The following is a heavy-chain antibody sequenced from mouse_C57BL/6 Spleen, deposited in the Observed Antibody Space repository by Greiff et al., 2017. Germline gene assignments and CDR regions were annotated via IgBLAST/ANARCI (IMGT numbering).Heavy chain of an antibody. CDR2: IDPSDSYT. D-gene: IGHD1-1*01. J-gene: IGHJ2*01. CDR3: ARVYYYGSSYYCDY. Sequence: QVQLKQPGAELVMPGASVKLSCKASGYTFTSYWMHWVKQRPGQGLEWIGEIDPSDSYTNYNQKFKGKSTLTVDKSSSTAYMQLSSLTSEDSAVYYCARVYYYGSSYYCDYWGQGTTRTVSS. CDR1: GYTFTSYW. V-gene: IGHV1-69*01.